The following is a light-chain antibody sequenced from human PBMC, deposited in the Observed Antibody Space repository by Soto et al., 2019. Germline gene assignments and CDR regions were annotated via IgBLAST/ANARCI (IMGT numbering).Light chain of an antibody. V-gene: IGLV2-14*03. Sequence: SALTQPAYVSGSPGQSINISCTGTSSDVGGYNYVSWYQHHPGKAPKLIIYDVSNRPSGVSNPFSGSKSGNTASLTISGLQPEDEADYYCSSYTTSNTRQIVFGTGTEV. CDR3: SSYTTSNTRQIV. J-gene: IGLJ1*01. CDR1: SSDVGGYNY. CDR2: DVS.